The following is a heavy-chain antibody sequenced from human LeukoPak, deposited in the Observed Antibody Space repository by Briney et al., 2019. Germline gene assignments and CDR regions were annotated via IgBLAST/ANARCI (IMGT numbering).Heavy chain of an antibody. Sequence: PGGSLRLSCAASGFTLSSYGMHWVRQAPGKGLEWVSAIGTGGDTYYPDSVKGRFTISRENAKNSLYLQMNSLRAGDTAVYYCAREGPSSVGYDWYFDLWGRGTLVTVSS. CDR3: AREGPSSVGYDWYFDL. CDR2: IGTGGDT. D-gene: IGHD6-19*01. J-gene: IGHJ2*01. V-gene: IGHV3-13*01. CDR1: GFTLSSYG.